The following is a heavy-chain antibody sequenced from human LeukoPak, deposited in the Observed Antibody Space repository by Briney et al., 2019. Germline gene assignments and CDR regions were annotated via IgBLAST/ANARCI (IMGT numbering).Heavy chain of an antibody. CDR2: ISGGGGST. CDR3: ARENWVYNWKYDSSGSGINY. D-gene: IGHD3-22*01. V-gene: IGHV3-23*01. CDR1: RFTFSSYA. J-gene: IGHJ4*02. Sequence: GGSLRLSCAASRFTFSSYAMSWVRQAPGRGLEWVSTISGGGGSTYYSDSVKGRFTISRDNSKNTLYLQMNSLRAEDTAIYYCARENWVYNWKYDSSGSGINYWGQGTLVTVSS.